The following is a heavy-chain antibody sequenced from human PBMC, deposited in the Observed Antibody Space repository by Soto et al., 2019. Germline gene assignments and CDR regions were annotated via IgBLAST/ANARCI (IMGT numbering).Heavy chain of an antibody. D-gene: IGHD2-15*01. V-gene: IGHV5-51*03. J-gene: IGHJ6*02. CDR1: GYSFTSYW. CDR3: ARGGVVVVAATPWYYYGMDV. CDR2: IYPGDSDT. Sequence: EVQLVQSGAEVKKPGESLKISCKGSGYSFTSYWIGWVRQMPGKGLEWMGIIYPGDSDTRYSPSFQGQVTISADKSIRTASLKWSRLKASDTAMYYCARGGVVVVAATPWYYYGMDVWGQGTTVTVSS.